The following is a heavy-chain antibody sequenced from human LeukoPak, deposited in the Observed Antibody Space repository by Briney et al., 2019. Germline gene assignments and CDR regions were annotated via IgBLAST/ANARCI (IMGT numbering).Heavy chain of an antibody. J-gene: IGHJ4*02. CDR1: GFTFTSSA. Sequence: ASVKVSCKASGFTFTSSAVQWVRQARGQRLEWIGWIVVGSDNTNYAQKFQVRVTITRDMSTSTAYMELSSLRSEDTAVYYCAADTQYYYDSSGYRDWGQGTLVTVSS. CDR3: AADTQYYYDSSGYRD. CDR2: IVVGSDNT. D-gene: IGHD3-22*01. V-gene: IGHV1-58*01.